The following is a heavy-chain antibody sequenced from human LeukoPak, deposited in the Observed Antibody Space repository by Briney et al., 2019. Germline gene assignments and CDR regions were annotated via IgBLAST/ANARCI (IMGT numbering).Heavy chain of an antibody. D-gene: IGHD4-23*01. J-gene: IGHJ3*02. CDR2: ISGSGGST. CDR3: AKGVKVWYGGNSGAFDM. V-gene: IGHV3-23*01. CDR1: GFTFSSYA. Sequence: GGSLRLSCAASGFTFSSYAMSWVRQAPGKGLEWVSTISGSGGSTYYADSVRGRFTISRDNSKNTLYLQMNSLRAEDTAVYYCAKGVKVWYGGNSGAFDMWGQGTMVTVSS.